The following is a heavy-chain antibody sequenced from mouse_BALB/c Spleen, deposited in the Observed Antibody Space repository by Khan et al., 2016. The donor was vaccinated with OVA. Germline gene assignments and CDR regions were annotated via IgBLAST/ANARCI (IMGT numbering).Heavy chain of an antibody. Sequence: EVQLVESGGGLVQPGGSRKLSCAASGFTFSSFGMHWVRQAPKKGLEWVAYISSGSSTIYYVDTVKGRFTISRDNPKNTLFLQMTSLRSEDTAMYYCARSGGNFHWYFDVWGAGTSVTVSP. D-gene: IGHD2-1*01. CDR3: ARSGGNFHWYFDV. J-gene: IGHJ1*01. V-gene: IGHV5-17*02. CDR1: GFTFSSFG. CDR2: ISSGSSTI.